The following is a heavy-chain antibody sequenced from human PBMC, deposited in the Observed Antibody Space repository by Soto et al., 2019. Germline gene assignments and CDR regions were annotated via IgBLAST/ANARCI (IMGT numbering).Heavy chain of an antibody. CDR2: INAGNGNT. CDR1: GYTFTSYA. V-gene: IGHV1-3*01. CDR3: ARTSGYYFYDY. J-gene: IGHJ4*02. Sequence: QVQLVQSGAEVKKPGASVKVSCKTSGYTFTSYAMHWVRQAPGQRLERMGWINAGNGNTKYSQKFQGRVTITRDTSASTAYMELSSLRSEDTAVYYCARTSGYYFYDYWGQGTLVTVSS. D-gene: IGHD3-3*01.